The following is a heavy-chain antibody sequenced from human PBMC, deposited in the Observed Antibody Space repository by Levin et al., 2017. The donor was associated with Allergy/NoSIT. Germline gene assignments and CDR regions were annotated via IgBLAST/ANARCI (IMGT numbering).Heavy chain of an antibody. CDR2: ISNSGNTI. CDR3: VSRASVAAPDY. Sequence: LSLTCATSGFTFTDYYMTWIRQPPGKGLEWVSYISNSGNTIYYANFVEGRFTVSRDNAKNSLYLQMNSLRVEDTAIYYCVSRASVAAPDYWGRGTLVTVSS. J-gene: IGHJ4*02. CDR1: GFTFTDYY. D-gene: IGHD6-19*01. V-gene: IGHV3-11*01.